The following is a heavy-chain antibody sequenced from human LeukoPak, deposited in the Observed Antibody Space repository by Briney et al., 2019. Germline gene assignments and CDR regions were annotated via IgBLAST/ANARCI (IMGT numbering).Heavy chain of an antibody. CDR1: GYTLTESS. D-gene: IGHD3-22*01. Sequence: ASVKVSCKVSGYTLTESSMHWVRQAPGKGLEWMGGFDPEDGETIYAQKFQGRVTMTEDTSTDTAYMELSSLRSEDTAVYYCATDYYDSSGYAFDYWGQGTLVTVSS. V-gene: IGHV1-24*01. CDR2: FDPEDGET. CDR3: ATDYYDSSGYAFDY. J-gene: IGHJ4*02.